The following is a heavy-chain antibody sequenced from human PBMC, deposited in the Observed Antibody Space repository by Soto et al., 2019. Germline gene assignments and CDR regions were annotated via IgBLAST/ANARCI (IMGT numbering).Heavy chain of an antibody. D-gene: IGHD1-1*01. CDR2: ISSSGSTI. Sequence: GESLKISCAASGFTFSDYYMSWIRQAPGKGLEWVSYISSSGSTIYYADSVKGRFTISRDNAKNSLYLQMNSLRAEDTAVYYCAREYIYYFDYWGQGTLVTVSS. J-gene: IGHJ4*02. V-gene: IGHV3-11*01. CDR1: GFTFSDYY. CDR3: AREYIYYFDY.